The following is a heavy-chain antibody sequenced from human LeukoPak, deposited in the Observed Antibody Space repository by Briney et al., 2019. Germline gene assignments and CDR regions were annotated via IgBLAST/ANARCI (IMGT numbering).Heavy chain of an antibody. CDR1: GFTFSGYW. Sequence: SGGSLRLSCVASGFTFSGYWMSWVRQAPGKGPEWVANIKQDGSEIYYVDSVKGRFTISRDNAKNSLYLQMNSLRAEDTAVYYCARDKAVGPTLLDYWGQGTLVTVSS. D-gene: IGHD1-26*01. V-gene: IGHV3-7*01. J-gene: IGHJ4*02. CDR2: IKQDGSEI. CDR3: ARDKAVGPTLLDY.